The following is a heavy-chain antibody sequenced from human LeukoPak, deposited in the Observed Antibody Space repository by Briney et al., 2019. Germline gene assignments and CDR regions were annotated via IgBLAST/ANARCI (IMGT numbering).Heavy chain of an antibody. Sequence: ASVKVSCKTSGYTFTGYYMHWVRQAPGQGLEWMGWMNPNSGNTGYAQKFQGRVTITRNTSISTAYMELSSLRSDDTAVYYCARDVAAAYHYWGQGTLVTVSS. CDR2: MNPNSGNT. V-gene: IGHV1-8*03. CDR3: ARDVAAAYHY. J-gene: IGHJ4*02. D-gene: IGHD6-13*01. CDR1: GYTFTGYY.